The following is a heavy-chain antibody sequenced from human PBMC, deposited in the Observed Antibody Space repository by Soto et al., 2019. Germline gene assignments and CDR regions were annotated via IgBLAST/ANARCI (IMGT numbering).Heavy chain of an antibody. J-gene: IGHJ4*02. CDR2: IIPIFGTA. D-gene: IGHD6-6*01. CDR3: ARLFWYSSSSRGGDDYFDY. Sequence: SVKVSCKASGGTFSSYAISWVRQAPRQGLEWMGGIIPIFGTANYAQKFQGRVTITADESTSTAYMELSSLRSEDTAVYYCARLFWYSSSSRGGDDYFDYWGQGTLVTVSS. V-gene: IGHV1-69*13. CDR1: GGTFSSYA.